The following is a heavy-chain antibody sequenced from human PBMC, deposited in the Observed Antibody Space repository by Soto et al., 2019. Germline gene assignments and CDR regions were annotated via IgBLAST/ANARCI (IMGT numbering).Heavy chain of an antibody. CDR2: INHSGST. J-gene: IGHJ6*02. CDR3: ARGKGSASHYYYGMDV. Sequence: RSLTCAVYGGSFSGYYWSWIRQPPGKGLEWIGEINHSGSTNYNPSLKSRVTISVDTSKNQFSLKLSSVTAADTAVYYCARGKGSASHYYYGMDVWGQGTTVTVS. V-gene: IGHV4-34*01. CDR1: GGSFSGYY.